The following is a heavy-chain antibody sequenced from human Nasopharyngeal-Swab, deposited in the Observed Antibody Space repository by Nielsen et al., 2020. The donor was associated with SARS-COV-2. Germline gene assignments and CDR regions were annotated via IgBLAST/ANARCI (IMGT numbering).Heavy chain of an antibody. CDR2: ISGSGGST. V-gene: IGHV3-23*01. D-gene: IGHD2-21*02. CDR3: AKEGGAYCGGDCYYFDY. J-gene: IGHJ4*02. Sequence: GESLKISCAASGFTFSSYAMSWVRQAPGKGLEWVSAISGSGGSTYYADSVKGRFTISRDNSKNTLYLQMNSLRAEDTAVYYCAKEGGAYCGGDCYYFDYWGQGTLVIVSS. CDR1: GFTFSSYA.